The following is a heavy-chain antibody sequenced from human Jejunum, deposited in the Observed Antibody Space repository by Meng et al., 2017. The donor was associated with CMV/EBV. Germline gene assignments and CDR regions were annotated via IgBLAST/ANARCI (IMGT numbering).Heavy chain of an antibody. D-gene: IGHD6-6*01. J-gene: IGHJ4*02. Sequence: ACAASGFNLNIFSMSWVRQAPGKGLEWVASIRQDGSEKYYVDFVKGRFTISRDNAKNSLYLQMNSLRVEDTAMYYCAEGIASRLRGQGTMVTVSS. CDR2: IRQDGSEK. V-gene: IGHV3-7*01. CDR3: AEGIASRL. CDR1: GFNLNIFS.